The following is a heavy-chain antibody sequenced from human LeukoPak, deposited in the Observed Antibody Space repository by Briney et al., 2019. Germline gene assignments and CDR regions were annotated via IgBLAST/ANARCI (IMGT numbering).Heavy chain of an antibody. D-gene: IGHD4-11*01. J-gene: IGHJ4*02. CDR3: ASSTVTTAALDY. V-gene: IGHV1-46*01. Sequence: ASVKVSCKASGYTFTNYYIHWVRQAPGQGLEWMGIINPSAGGGTSYAQKFQGRVTMTRDTSTSTVYMELSSLRSEDTAVYYCASSTVTTAALDYWGQGTLVTVSS. CDR2: INPSAGGGT. CDR1: GYTFTNYY.